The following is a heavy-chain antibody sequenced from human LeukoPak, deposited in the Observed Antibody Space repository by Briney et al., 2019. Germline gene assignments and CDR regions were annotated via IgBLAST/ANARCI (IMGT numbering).Heavy chain of an antibody. CDR2: IKQDGSEK. J-gene: IGHJ4*02. CDR3: VIHHYYRFDS. Sequence: GGSLRLSCAASGFTFSNYWMGWVRQAPGKGLEWVANIKQDGSEKYYGDSVRGRFTISRDNAQNSLYLQMNNLRAEDTAVYYCVIHHYYRFDSWGQGTLVTVSS. V-gene: IGHV3-7*01. D-gene: IGHD1-26*01. CDR1: GFTFSNYW.